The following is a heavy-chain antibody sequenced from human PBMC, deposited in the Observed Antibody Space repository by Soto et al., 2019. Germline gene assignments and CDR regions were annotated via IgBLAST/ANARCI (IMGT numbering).Heavy chain of an antibody. J-gene: IGHJ6*03. Sequence: GGSLRLSCAASGFTFDDYAMHWVRQAPGKGLEWVSGISWNSGSIGYADSVKGRFTISRDNAKNSLYLQMNSLRAEDTALYYCAKASNHYGDPDNYYMDVWGKGTTVTVSS. CDR1: GFTFDDYA. V-gene: IGHV3-9*01. CDR2: ISWNSGSI. CDR3: AKASNHYGDPDNYYMDV. D-gene: IGHD4-17*01.